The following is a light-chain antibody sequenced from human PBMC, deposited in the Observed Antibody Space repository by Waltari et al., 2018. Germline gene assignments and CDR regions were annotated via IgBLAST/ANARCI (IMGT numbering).Light chain of an antibody. J-gene: IGKJ2*01. CDR3: QQYNTYSS. V-gene: IGKV1-5*03. Sequence: IQMTQSPSSLSASVGDTVTITCRASQSISNYLAWYQQKPGEATILLIYKASILKSGVPSRFSGSGSGTQFTLTISSLQPGDFATYYCQQYNTYSSFGQGTKLEIK. CDR2: KAS. CDR1: QSISNY.